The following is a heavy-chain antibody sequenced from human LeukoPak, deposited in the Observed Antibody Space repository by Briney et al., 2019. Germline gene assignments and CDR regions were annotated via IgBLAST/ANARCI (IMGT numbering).Heavy chain of an antibody. CDR3: ARDPAYSSSWYSDY. J-gene: IGHJ4*02. D-gene: IGHD6-13*01. V-gene: IGHV3-7*01. Sequence: GGSLRLSCAASGFTFSSFWMSWVRQAPGKGLEWVASIKQDGTEKYYVDSVKGRFTISRDNAKNSLFLQMNSLRAEDTAVYYCARDPAYSSSWYSDYWGQGTLVTVSS. CDR1: GFTFSSFW. CDR2: IKQDGTEK.